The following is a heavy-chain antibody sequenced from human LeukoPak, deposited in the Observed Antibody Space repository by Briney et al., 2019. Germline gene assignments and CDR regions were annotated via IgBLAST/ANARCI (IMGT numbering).Heavy chain of an antibody. CDR2: IRGSGDST. CDR3: AKPDHFGEYFDC. J-gene: IGHJ4*02. Sequence: GGSLRLSCAASGFTFSSYGMSWVRQAPGKGLEWVSHIRGSGDSTYYADSVKGRFTISRDNSKNTLYLEMNSLRAEDTAVYYCAKPDHFGEYFDCWGRGTLVTVSS. CDR1: GFTFSSYG. V-gene: IGHV3-23*01. D-gene: IGHD3-10*01.